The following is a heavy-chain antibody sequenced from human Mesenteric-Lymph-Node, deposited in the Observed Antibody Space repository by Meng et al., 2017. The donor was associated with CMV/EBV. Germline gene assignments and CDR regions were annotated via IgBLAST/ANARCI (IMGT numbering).Heavy chain of an antibody. V-gene: IGHV3-48*04. J-gene: IGHJ6*02. D-gene: IGHD5-18*01. Sequence: GESLKISCAASGLTFDDYAMHWVRQLPGKGLEWVSYISSSSSTIYYADSVKGRFTISRDNAKNSLYLQMNSLRAEDTAVYYCARDSEDTAMVAYYYYGMDVWGQGTTVTVSS. CDR2: ISSSSSTI. CDR3: ARDSEDTAMVAYYYYGMDV. CDR1: GLTFDDYA.